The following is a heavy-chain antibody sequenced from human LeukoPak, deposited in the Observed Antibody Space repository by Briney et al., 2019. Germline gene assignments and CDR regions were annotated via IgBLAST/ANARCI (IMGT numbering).Heavy chain of an antibody. D-gene: IGHD2-2*02. CDR3: ARHRRLVVVPAAIGGFDP. V-gene: IGHV4-61*02. CDR2: IYTSGST. Sequence: SQTLSLTCTVFGGSVSSGTYSWTWIRQPAGKGLEWIGRIYTSGSTNFNPSLKSRVSISLDTSQNQFSLKVSAVTAADTAVYYCARHRRLVVVPAAIGGFDPWGQGTLVTVSS. CDR1: GGSVSSGTYS. J-gene: IGHJ5*02.